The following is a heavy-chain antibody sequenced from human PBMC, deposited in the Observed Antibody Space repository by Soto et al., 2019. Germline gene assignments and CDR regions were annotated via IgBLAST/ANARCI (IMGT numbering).Heavy chain of an antibody. D-gene: IGHD2-15*01. Sequence: SETLSLTCTVSGGSVSSGSYYWSWIRQPPGKGLEWIGYIYYSGSTNYNPSLKSRVTISVDTSKNQFSLKLSSVTAADTAVYYCARGSRYCSGGSCYSRYYYYYGLDVWGQGTTVTVSS. CDR2: IYYSGST. V-gene: IGHV4-61*01. CDR1: GGSVSSGSYY. J-gene: IGHJ6*02. CDR3: ARGSRYCSGGSCYSRYYYYYGLDV.